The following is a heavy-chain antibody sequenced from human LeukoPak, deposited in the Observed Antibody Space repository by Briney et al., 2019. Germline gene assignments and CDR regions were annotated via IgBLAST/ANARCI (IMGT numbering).Heavy chain of an antibody. D-gene: IGHD3-22*01. CDR3: ARDVPGDSSGYYTKNYYYYMDV. Sequence: SETLSLTCVVYGGSFSDYYWNWIRQPPGKGLEWIGEITHSGSTNYNLSLKSRVTISVDTSKNQFSLKVSSLTAADTAVYYCARDVPGDSSGYYTKNYYYYMDVWGKGTTVTISS. J-gene: IGHJ6*03. CDR2: ITHSGST. V-gene: IGHV4-34*01. CDR1: GGSFSDYY.